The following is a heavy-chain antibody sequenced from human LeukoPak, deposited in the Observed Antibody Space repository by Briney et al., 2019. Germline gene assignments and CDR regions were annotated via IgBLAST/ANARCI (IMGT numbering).Heavy chain of an antibody. J-gene: IGHJ4*02. Sequence: GGSLRLSCAASRFTFSSYGMHWVRQAPGKGLEWVAVISYDGSNKYYADSVKGRFTISRDNSKNTLYLQMNSLRAEDTAVYYCAKEVGATNDYWGQGTLVTVSS. CDR2: ISYDGSNK. D-gene: IGHD1-26*01. CDR3: AKEVGATNDY. V-gene: IGHV3-30*18. CDR1: RFTFSSYG.